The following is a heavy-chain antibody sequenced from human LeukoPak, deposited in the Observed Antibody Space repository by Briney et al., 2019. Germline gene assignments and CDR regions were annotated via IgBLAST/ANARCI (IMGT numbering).Heavy chain of an antibody. CDR3: ARGGEMATIIHYYYYMDV. J-gene: IGHJ6*03. V-gene: IGHV1-8*01. CDR2: MNPNSGNT. Sequence: ASVKVSCKASGYTFTSYEINWVRQATGQGLEWMGWMNPNSGNTGYAQKFQGRVTMTRDTSISTAYMELSSLRSEDTAVYYCARGGEMATIIHYYYYMDVWGKGTTATVSS. CDR1: GYTFTSYE. D-gene: IGHD5-24*01.